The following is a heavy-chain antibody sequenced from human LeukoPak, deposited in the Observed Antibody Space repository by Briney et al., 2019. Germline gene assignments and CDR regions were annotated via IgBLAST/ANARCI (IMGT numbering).Heavy chain of an antibody. CDR2: IWYDGSNK. Sequence: GGSLRLSCAASGFTFSSYGMHWVRQAPGKGLEWVALIWYDGSNKYYADSVKGRFTISRDNSKNTLYLQMNSLRTEDTAAYFCAREDYRGNPDYNYGMDVWGQGTTVTVSS. V-gene: IGHV3-30*02. J-gene: IGHJ6*02. CDR1: GFTFSSYG. D-gene: IGHD4-23*01. CDR3: AREDYRGNPDYNYGMDV.